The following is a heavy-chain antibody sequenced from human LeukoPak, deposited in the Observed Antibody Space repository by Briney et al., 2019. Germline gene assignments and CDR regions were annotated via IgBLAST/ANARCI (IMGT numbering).Heavy chain of an antibody. Sequence: PGGSLRLSCAASGFTLRNNWMHWVRHAPGEGLVWGSRVNSDGNTTTYADSVKGRFTISRDNAKNTLYLQMNSLRAEDTAVYYCARGNDFWSLDYWGQGTLVTVSS. CDR3: ARGNDFWSLDY. J-gene: IGHJ4*02. D-gene: IGHD3-3*01. CDR1: GFTLRNNW. CDR2: VNSDGNTT. V-gene: IGHV3-74*03.